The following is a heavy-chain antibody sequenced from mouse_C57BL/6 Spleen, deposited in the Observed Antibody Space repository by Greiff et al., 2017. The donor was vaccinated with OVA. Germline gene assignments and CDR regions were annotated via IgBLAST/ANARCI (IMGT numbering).Heavy chain of an antibody. V-gene: IGHV5-6*02. CDR1: GFTFSSYG. CDR2: ISSGGSYS. Sequence: DVKLVESGGDLVKPGGSLKLSCAASGFTFSSYGMSWVRQTPDKRLEWVATISSGGSYSYYPDSVKGRFTISRDNAKNTLYLQMSSLKSEDTAMYYCARRNDGLMDYWGQGTSVTVSS. CDR3: ARRNDGLMDY. D-gene: IGHD2-3*01. J-gene: IGHJ4*01.